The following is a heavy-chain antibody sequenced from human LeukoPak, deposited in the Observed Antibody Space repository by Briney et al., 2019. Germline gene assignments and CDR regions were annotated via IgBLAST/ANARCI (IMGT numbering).Heavy chain of an antibody. CDR2: ISSSGSTI. CDR1: GFTFSDYE. V-gene: IGHV3-48*03. D-gene: IGHD3-22*01. Sequence: GGSLRLSCAASGFTFSDYEMNWVRQAPGKGLEWVSYISSSGSTIYYADSVKGRFTISRDNAKNSLFLQLNSLRGEDTAVYYCVSQHYDYDSSGPERRGEWGQGTLVTVSS. J-gene: IGHJ4*02. CDR3: VSQHYDYDSSGPERRGE.